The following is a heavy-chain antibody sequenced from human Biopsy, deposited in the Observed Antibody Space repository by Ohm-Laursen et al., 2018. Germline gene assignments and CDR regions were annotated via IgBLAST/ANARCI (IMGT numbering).Heavy chain of an antibody. V-gene: IGHV4-59*08. CDR2: IYYRGNT. D-gene: IGHD3-10*01. CDR1: GDSITSYF. J-gene: IGHJ3*01. CDR3: ARRLPLRGFAFDV. Sequence: SDTLSLTCTVFGDSITSYFWNWIRQAPGKGLEWIGNIYYRGNTNYSPSLKSRATISLDSSKNQFSLNLNSVTATDTAVYYCARRLPLRGFAFDVWGQGTVVTVS.